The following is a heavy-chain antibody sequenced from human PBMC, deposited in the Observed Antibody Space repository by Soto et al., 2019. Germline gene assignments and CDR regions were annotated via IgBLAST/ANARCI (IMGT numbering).Heavy chain of an antibody. J-gene: IGHJ4*02. Sequence: PSQTLSLTCAISGDSVSGNSVAWNWIRQSPSRGLEWLGRTYYRSKWYNDYAVSVKSRISVNPDTSKNEVSLQLNSVTPDDTAVYYCARGYTYGFDYWGQGTLVTVSS. CDR3: ARGYTYGFDY. V-gene: IGHV6-1*01. D-gene: IGHD5-18*01. CDR2: TYYRSKWYN. CDR1: GDSVSGNSVA.